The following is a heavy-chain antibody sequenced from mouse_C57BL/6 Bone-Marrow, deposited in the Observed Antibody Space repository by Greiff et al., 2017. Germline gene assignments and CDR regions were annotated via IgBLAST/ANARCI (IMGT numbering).Heavy chain of an antibody. CDR1: GYAFTNYL. D-gene: IGHD2-13*01. V-gene: IGHV1-54*01. CDR2: INPGSGGT. J-gene: IGHJ1*03. Sequence: VQLQQSGAELVRPGTSVKVSCKASGYAFTNYLIEWVKQRPGQGLEWIGVINPGSGGTNYNEKFKGKATLTADKSSSTAYMQLSSLTSEDSAVYFSARGNYYGDHWYFDVWGTGTTVTVSS. CDR3: ARGNYYGDHWYFDV.